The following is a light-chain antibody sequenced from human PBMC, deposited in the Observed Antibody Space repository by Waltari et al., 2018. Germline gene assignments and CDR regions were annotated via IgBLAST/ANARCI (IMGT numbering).Light chain of an antibody. Sequence: EIVMTKPPAYRTECQGDRAGVSCRASQSVSSILAWYQQKPGQAPRLLIYVASTRATGIPASFSGIDSGTVFTLTISSLHSEDFAVYYCQQYNNWPLTFGGGTKVEIK. V-gene: IGKV3-15*01. CDR3: QQYNNWPLT. J-gene: IGKJ4*01. CDR2: VAS. CDR1: QSVSSI.